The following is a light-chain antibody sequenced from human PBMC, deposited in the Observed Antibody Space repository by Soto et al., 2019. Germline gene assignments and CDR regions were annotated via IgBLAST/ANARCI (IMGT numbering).Light chain of an antibody. CDR1: QTISSY. CDR3: QQRTNWPLT. J-gene: IGKJ4*01. Sequence: EIVLTQSPATLSLSPGERATLSCRASQTISSYLAWYQQKPGQAPRLLIYDASNRAAGIPARFSGFGYGTDFTLTISSLEPEDVAICYCQQRTNWPLTFGGGTIVEIK. CDR2: DAS. V-gene: IGKV3-11*01.